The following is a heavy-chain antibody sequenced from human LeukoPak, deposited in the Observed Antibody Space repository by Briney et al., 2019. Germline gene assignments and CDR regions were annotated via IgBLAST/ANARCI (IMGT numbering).Heavy chain of an antibody. J-gene: IGHJ4*02. CDR2: IWNGGSNT. CDR3: AKTNPAGRSSSQGSYYFDY. Sequence: PGRSLRLSCAASGFTFSSYGMHWVRQAPGKGLEWVAVIWNGGSNTYYADSVKGRFTISRDNSKNTLYLQMNSLRAEDTAVYYCAKTNPAGRSSSQGSYYFDYWGQGTLVTVSS. D-gene: IGHD6-6*01. CDR1: GFTFSSYG. V-gene: IGHV3-33*06.